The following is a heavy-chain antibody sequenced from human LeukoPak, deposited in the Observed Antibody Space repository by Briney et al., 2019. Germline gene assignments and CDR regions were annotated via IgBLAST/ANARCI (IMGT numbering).Heavy chain of an antibody. D-gene: IGHD4-17*01. Sequence: PSETLSLTCTVSGGSISSYYWSWIRQPPGKGLEWIGYIYYSGSTNYNPSLKSRVTISVDTSKNQFSLKLSSVTAADTAVYYCARALPAKNGDYIDYWGQGTLVTVSS. CDR1: GGSISSYY. CDR2: IYYSGST. J-gene: IGHJ4*02. CDR3: ARALPAKNGDYIDY. V-gene: IGHV4-59*01.